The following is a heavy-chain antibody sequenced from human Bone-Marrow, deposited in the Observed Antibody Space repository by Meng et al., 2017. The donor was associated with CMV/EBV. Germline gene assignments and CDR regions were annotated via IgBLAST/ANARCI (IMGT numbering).Heavy chain of an antibody. D-gene: IGHD3-3*01. Sequence: ASVKVSCKASGYTFTGYYMHWVRQATGQGLEWMGWMNPNSGNTGYAQKFQGRVTMTRNTSISTAYMELSSLRSEDTAVYYCARVAIFGYYYYGMDVWGQGTTVTVSS. CDR2: MNPNSGNT. CDR1: GYTFTGYY. J-gene: IGHJ6*02. CDR3: ARVAIFGYYYYGMDV. V-gene: IGHV1-8*02.